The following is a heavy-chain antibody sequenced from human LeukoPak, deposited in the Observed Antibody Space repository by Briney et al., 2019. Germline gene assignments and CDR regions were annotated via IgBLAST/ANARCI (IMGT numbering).Heavy chain of an antibody. D-gene: IGHD6-6*01. CDR1: GGSFSGYY. Sequence: SETLSLTCAVYGGSFSGYYWSWIRQPPGKGLEWIGEINHSRSTNYNPSLKSRVTISVDTSKNQFSLKLSSVTAADTAVYYCARGLRSIAGIDYWGQGTLVTVSS. CDR2: INHSRST. CDR3: ARGLRSIAGIDY. V-gene: IGHV4-34*01. J-gene: IGHJ4*02.